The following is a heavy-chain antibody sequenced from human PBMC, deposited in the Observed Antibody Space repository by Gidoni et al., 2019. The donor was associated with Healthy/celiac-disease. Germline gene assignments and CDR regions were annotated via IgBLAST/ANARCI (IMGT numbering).Heavy chain of an antibody. D-gene: IGHD5-12*01. V-gene: IGHV4-31*03. CDR1: GSSISSGGYY. J-gene: IGHJ4*02. Sequence: QVQLQVSGPCLVQASSPLSPTCTVSGSSISSGGYYWSWSRQHPGKGLEWIGYIYYSGSTYYNPSLKGRVTISVYTSKNQFSLKLSSVTAADTGVYYCAGGAGYSGYVPFDYWGQGTLVTVSS. CDR2: IYYSGST. CDR3: AGGAGYSGYVPFDY.